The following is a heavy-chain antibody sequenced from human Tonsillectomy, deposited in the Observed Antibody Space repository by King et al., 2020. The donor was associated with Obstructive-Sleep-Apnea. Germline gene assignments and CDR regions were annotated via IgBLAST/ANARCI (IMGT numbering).Heavy chain of an antibody. CDR3: ARGDSTISLDY. J-gene: IGHJ4*02. V-gene: IGHV3-30-3*01. CDR2: ISYDGSNK. D-gene: IGHD3-9*01. CDR1: GFTFSNYA. Sequence: HVQLVESGGGVVQPGRSLRLSCAASGFTFSNYAIHWVRQAPGRGLEWVAVISYDGSNKSYADSVKGRFTISRDNSKNTLYLEMNTLRAEDTSLYYCARGDSTISLDYWGQGTLVTVSS.